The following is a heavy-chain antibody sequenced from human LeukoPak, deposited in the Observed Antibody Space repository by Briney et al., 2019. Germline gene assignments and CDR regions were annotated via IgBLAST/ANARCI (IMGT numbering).Heavy chain of an antibody. CDR3: ARHGPGIYMDV. CDR2: IYPDDSDT. J-gene: IGHJ6*03. D-gene: IGHD6-13*01. Sequence: GESLKISCKGSGYRFTSYWIGWVRQMPGKGLEWMGIIYPDDSDTKYSPSFQGQVTISADKSISTAYLQWSSLRASDTAMYYCARHGPGIYMDVWGKGATVTVSS. V-gene: IGHV5-51*01. CDR1: GYRFTSYW.